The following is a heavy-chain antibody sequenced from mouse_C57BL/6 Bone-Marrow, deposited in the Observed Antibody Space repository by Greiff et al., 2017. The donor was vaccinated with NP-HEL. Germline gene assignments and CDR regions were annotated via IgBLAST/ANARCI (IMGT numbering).Heavy chain of an antibody. CDR1: EYEFPSHD. D-gene: IGHD2-4*01. Sequence: EVKLVESGGGLVQPGESLKLSCESNEYEFPSHDMSWVRKTPEKRLELVAAINSDGGSTYYPDTMERRFIISRDNTKKTLYLQMSSLRSEDTALYYCARPSTMSTTRWYFDVWGTGTTVTVSS. J-gene: IGHJ1*03. CDR3: ARPSTMSTTRWYFDV. CDR2: INSDGGST. V-gene: IGHV5-2*01.